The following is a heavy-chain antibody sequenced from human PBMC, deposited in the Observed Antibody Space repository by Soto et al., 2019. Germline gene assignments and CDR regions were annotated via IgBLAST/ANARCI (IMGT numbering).Heavy chain of an antibody. Sequence: GWSLRLSCAASGFTFSSYWMHWVRQAPGKGLVWVSRINSDGSSTSYADSVKGRFTISRDNAKNTLYLQMNSLRAEDTAVYYCARVDCSGGSCWSRYYFDYWGQGTLVTVSS. CDR2: INSDGSST. J-gene: IGHJ4*02. CDR1: GFTFSSYW. D-gene: IGHD2-15*01. CDR3: ARVDCSGGSCWSRYYFDY. V-gene: IGHV3-74*01.